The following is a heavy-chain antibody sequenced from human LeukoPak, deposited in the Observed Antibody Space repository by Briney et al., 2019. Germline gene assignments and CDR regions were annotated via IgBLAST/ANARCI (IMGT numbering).Heavy chain of an antibody. D-gene: IGHD4/OR15-4a*01. CDR1: AASISSSSHH. V-gene: IGHV4-39*01. J-gene: IGHJ5*01. CDR2: VYYGRTT. CDR3: VRHDGRAGATMGAFAS. Sequence: SETLSLTCTVSAASISSSSHHWGWIRQSPGKGLEWIGSVYYGRTTYYSPSLYSRVTISLDTSANQFSLQLNSVPAADTAVYYCVRHDGRAGATMGAFASWGQGSLVTVPS.